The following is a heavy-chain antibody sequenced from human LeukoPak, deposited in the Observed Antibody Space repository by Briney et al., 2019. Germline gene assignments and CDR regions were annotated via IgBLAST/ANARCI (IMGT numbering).Heavy chain of an antibody. Sequence: SETLSLTCAVSGGSFTNYFWSWVRQSPGKGLEWIGDVADYGSVNYNPSLQSRVTISLDTSKNHFSLKVSSMTAADTAVYYCARRRVTVIVVSTFDSWGQGTLVTVSS. CDR1: GGSFTNYF. V-gene: IGHV4-34*01. CDR3: ARRRVTVIVVSTFDS. CDR2: VADYGSV. D-gene: IGHD3-22*01. J-gene: IGHJ4*02.